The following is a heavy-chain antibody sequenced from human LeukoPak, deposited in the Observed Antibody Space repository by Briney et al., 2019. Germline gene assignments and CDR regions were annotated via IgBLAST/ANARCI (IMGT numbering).Heavy chain of an antibody. V-gene: IGHV4-34*01. CDR2: INHSGST. Sequence: PSETLSLTCAVSGGSFSGYYWSWIRQPPGKGLEWIGEINHSGSTNYNPSLKSRVTISVDTSKNQFSLKLSSVTAADTAVYYCARERSYCSSTSCYLLGMDVWGQGTTVTVSS. J-gene: IGHJ6*02. CDR1: GGSFSGYY. CDR3: ARERSYCSSTSCYLLGMDV. D-gene: IGHD2-2*01.